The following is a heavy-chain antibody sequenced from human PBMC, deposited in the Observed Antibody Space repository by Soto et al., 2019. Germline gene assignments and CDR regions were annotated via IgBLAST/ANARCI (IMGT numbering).Heavy chain of an antibody. V-gene: IGHV3-23*01. J-gene: IGHJ4*02. CDR3: AKDDLPDYVALQFSL. D-gene: IGHD4-17*01. CDR1: GFTFSSYA. Sequence: EVQLLESGGGLVQPGGSLRLSCAASGFTFSSYAMSWVRQAPGKGLEWVSAISGSGGSTYYADSVKGRFTISRDNSKNTLYLQMNSRRADDTAVYYCAKDDLPDYVALQFSLWGQGTLVTVSS. CDR2: ISGSGGST.